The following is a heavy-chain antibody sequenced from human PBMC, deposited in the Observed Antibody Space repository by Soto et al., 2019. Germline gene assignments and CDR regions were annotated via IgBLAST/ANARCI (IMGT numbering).Heavy chain of an antibody. D-gene: IGHD3-10*01. CDR3: ARVIRGAYYNSPLDT. CDR2: INPYSGGA. J-gene: IGHJ5*02. CDR1: GYAFTGYF. V-gene: IGHV1-2*02. Sequence: ASVIVSCKASGYAFTGYFMHWVRQAPGQGLEWMGWINPYSGGADYAQSFQGRVTMTRDTSISTVYMELSRLRFDDTAVYYCARVIRGAYYNSPLDTWGQGTVVTVSS.